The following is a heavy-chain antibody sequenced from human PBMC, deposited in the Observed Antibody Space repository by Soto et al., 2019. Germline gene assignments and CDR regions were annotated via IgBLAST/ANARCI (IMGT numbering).Heavy chain of an antibody. V-gene: IGHV3-23*01. CDR1: GFNFGNFG. Sequence: GGSLRLSCAASGFNFGNFGMSWVRQAPGKGLQWVSSITNTGGATYHTDSVKGRFIVSRDNSKNVMFLLMRGLGVDDTALYFCARNPRSHLFGVRTIVENCLEPWGRGSLVTVSS. J-gene: IGHJ5*02. CDR3: ARNPRSHLFGVRTIVENCLEP. D-gene: IGHD3-3*01. CDR2: ITNTGGAT.